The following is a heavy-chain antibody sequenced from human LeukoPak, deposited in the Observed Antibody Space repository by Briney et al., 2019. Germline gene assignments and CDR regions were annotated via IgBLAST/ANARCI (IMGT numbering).Heavy chain of an antibody. D-gene: IGHD6-6*01. CDR1: GSTFSSYT. CDR2: ISSSSSYK. CDR3: ARDSSSSNYYYGMDV. V-gene: IGHV3-21*01. Sequence: PGTSLRLSCAASGSTFSSYTMNWVRQAPGKGLEWVSAISSSSSYKYYADSVKGRFTISRDNAKNSLYLQMNSLRAEDTAVYYCARDSSSSNYYYGMDVWGQGTTVTVSS. J-gene: IGHJ6*02.